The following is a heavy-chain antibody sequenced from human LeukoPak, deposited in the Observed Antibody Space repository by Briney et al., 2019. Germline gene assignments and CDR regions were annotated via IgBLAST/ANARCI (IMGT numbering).Heavy chain of an antibody. J-gene: IGHJ5*02. CDR2: IYPGDSDT. V-gene: IGHV5-51*01. D-gene: IGHD2-15*01. CDR3: ARLRIVVVVAATRSWFAP. Sequence: GESLKISCKGSGYSFTSYWIPWVRQMPGKGLEWMGIIYPGDSDTRYSTAFQGQVTISSDKSTGTAYLQGSSLKASDTAMYYCARLRIVVVVAATRSWFAPWGQGTLVTVSS. CDR1: GYSFTSYW.